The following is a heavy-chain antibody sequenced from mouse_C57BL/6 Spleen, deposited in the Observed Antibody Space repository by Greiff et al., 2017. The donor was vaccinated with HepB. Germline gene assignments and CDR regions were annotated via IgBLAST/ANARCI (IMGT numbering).Heavy chain of an antibody. V-gene: IGHV5-4*01. CDR2: ISDGGSYT. CDR3: AREYYGSSPFDY. CDR1: GFTFSSYA. J-gene: IGHJ2*01. Sequence: EVMLVESGGGLVKPGGSLKLSCAASGFTFSSYAMSWVRQTPEKRLEWVATISDGGSYTYYPDNVKGRFTISRDNAKNNLYLQMSHLKAEDTAMYYCAREYYGSSPFDYWGQGTTLTVSS. D-gene: IGHD1-1*01.